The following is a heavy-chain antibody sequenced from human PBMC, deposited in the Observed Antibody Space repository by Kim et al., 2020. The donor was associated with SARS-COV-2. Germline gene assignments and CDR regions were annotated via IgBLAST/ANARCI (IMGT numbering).Heavy chain of an antibody. CDR2: ITWDSGSV. Sequence: GGSLRLSCAASGFTFDDYAMHWVRQAPGKGLEWVSGITWDSGSVDYAASVKGRFTISRDNAKNSLSLQMNSLRAEDTALYYCAKAPYSSGTGYFFDYWG. D-gene: IGHD6-19*01. V-gene: IGHV3-9*01. CDR3: AKAPYSSGTGYFFDY. CDR1: GFTFDDYA. J-gene: IGHJ4*01.